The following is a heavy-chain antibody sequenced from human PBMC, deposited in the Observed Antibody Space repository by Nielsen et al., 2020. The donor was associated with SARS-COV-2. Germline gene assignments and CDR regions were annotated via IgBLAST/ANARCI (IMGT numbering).Heavy chain of an antibody. CDR1: GFTFSNYG. D-gene: IGHD3-3*01. Sequence: GGSLRLFCAASGFTFSNYGMHWVRQVAGKGLEWVAIVSRDGSDTFYVDSLRGRFTISRDNSKNTVYLQMNSLRAEDTAVYHCAKDVWSGAHQIRPDYWGQGTLVTVSS. V-gene: IGHV3-30*18. CDR2: VSRDGSDT. CDR3: AKDVWSGAHQIRPDY. J-gene: IGHJ4*02.